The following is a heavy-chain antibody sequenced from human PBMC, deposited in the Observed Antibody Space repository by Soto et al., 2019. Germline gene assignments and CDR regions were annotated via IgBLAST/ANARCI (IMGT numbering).Heavy chain of an antibody. V-gene: IGHV4-34*01. D-gene: IGHD4-17*01. Sequence: SETLSLTCAVYGGSFSGYYWSWIRQPPGKGLEWIGEINHSGSTNYNPSLKSRVTISVDTSKNQFSLKLSSVTAADTAVYYCARDRGLGGPNDGDYDLDYYYGMDVWGQGTTVTVSS. J-gene: IGHJ6*02. CDR2: INHSGST. CDR3: ARDRGLGGPNDGDYDLDYYYGMDV. CDR1: GGSFSGYY.